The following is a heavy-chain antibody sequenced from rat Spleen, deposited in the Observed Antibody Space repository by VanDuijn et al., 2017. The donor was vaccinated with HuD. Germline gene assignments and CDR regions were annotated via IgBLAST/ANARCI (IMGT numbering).Heavy chain of an antibody. CDR1: GFSLTSYH. CDR3: ARHGGQLDGGAHY. Sequence: QVQLKESGPGLVQPSQTLSLTCTVSGFSLTSYHVSWVRQPPGKSLVWMGTIWTGGGTNYNSAVQSRLSISRDTSKSQVFLKMNSLQPEDTGTYYCARHGGQLDGGAHYWGQGVMVTVSS. J-gene: IGHJ2*01. CDR2: IWTGGGT. D-gene: IGHD4-1*01. V-gene: IGHV2-72*01.